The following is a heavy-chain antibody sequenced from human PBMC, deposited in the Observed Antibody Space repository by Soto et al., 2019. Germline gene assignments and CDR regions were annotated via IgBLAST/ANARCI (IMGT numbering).Heavy chain of an antibody. CDR3: ARGRWELRSWFDP. D-gene: IGHD1-26*01. CDR2: IYSGGST. Sequence: EVQLVESGGGLVQPGGSLRLSCAASGFTVSSNYMSWVRQAPGKGLEWVSVIYSGGSTYYADSVKGRFTISRDNSKNTLYLQMNSLRAEDTAVYYCARGRWELRSWFDPWGQGTLVTVSS. V-gene: IGHV3-66*01. J-gene: IGHJ5*02. CDR1: GFTVSSNY.